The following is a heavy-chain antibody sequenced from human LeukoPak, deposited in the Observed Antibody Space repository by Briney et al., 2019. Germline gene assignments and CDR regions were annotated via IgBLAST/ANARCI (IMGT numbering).Heavy chain of an antibody. CDR3: ARGGGSSPHY. V-gene: IGHV3-53*01. CDR1: GFTVSNDY. D-gene: IGHD6-6*01. CDR2: IYSAGTT. Sequence: GGSLRLSCAASGFTVSNDYMSWVRQAPGKGLEWVSIIYSAGTTYYADSVKGRFTISRDHSKNTLYLQMSSLRAEDTAVYYCARGGGSSPHYWGQGTLVTVSS. J-gene: IGHJ4*02.